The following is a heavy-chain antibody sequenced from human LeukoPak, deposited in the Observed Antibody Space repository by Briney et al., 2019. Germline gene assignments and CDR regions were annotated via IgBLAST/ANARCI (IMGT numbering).Heavy chain of an antibody. V-gene: IGHV3-30*18. CDR2: ISYDGGNK. CDR1: GFTFRSYG. D-gene: IGHD3-10*01. CDR3: AKGTRHYYGSGSYYNDY. Sequence: GGSLRLSCAASGFTFRSYGMHWVRQAPGKGLEWVALISYDGGNKYHADSVKGRFTISRDNSKNTLYLQMNSLRTEDTAVYYCAKGTRHYYGSGSYYNDYWGQGTLVTVSS. J-gene: IGHJ4*02.